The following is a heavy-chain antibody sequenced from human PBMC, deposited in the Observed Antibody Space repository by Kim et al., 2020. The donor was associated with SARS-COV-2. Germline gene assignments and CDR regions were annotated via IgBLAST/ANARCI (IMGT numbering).Heavy chain of an antibody. D-gene: IGHD1-26*01. Sequence: GGSLRLSCAASGFTFSTYGMHWVRQAPGKGLEWVAVIWYDGSNKYYVDSVKGRFTISRDNSKNTLYLQMNSLRAEDTAVYYCARDGAWEGVPRDYYGMDVWGQGTTVTVSS. V-gene: IGHV3-33*01. J-gene: IGHJ6*02. CDR2: IWYDGSNK. CDR3: ARDGAWEGVPRDYYGMDV. CDR1: GFTFSTYG.